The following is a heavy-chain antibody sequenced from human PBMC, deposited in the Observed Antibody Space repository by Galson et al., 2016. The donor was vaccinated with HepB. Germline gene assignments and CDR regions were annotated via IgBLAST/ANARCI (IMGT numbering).Heavy chain of an antibody. D-gene: IGHD4-17*01. CDR1: GFTFNSYP. CDR2: ISSDGFRT. V-gene: IGHV3-30-3*02. CDR3: AKDAYYGDYAPDY. J-gene: IGHJ4*02. Sequence: SLRLSCAASGFTFNSYPIHWVRQAPGKGLEWLALISSDGFRTRYADSVTGRFTISRDNSKSTVYLHMDSLRPEDTAIYYCAKDAYYGDYAPDYWGQGPLVTVSS.